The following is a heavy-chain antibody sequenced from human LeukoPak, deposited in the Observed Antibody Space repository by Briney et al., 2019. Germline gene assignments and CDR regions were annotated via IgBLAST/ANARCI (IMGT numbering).Heavy chain of an antibody. Sequence: GGTLRLSCAASGFIFSSHGMNWVRQAPGKGLEWVSGISPSGDITYYADSVKGRFTISRDIFRNTLYLQMNSLSAEDTAVYFCVKDIFHWAFDIWGQGTMVTVSS. V-gene: IGHV3-23*01. D-gene: IGHD3-9*01. CDR1: GFIFSSHG. CDR3: VKDIFHWAFDI. CDR2: ISPSGDIT. J-gene: IGHJ3*02.